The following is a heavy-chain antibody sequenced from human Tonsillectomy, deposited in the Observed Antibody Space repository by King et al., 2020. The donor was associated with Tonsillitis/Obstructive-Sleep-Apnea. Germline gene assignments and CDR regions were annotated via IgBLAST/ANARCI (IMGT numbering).Heavy chain of an antibody. CDR1: GYTFTSYD. CDR3: AIDYYDSSGYYHGYFQH. Sequence: QVQLVESGAEVKKPGASVKVSCKASGYTFTSYDITWVRQAPGQGLEWMGWSRPNNGDTNYAQKLQGRVTMTSDTSTSTAYMELRSLRSDDTAVYYCAIDYYDSSGYYHGYFQHWGQGTLVTVSS. J-gene: IGHJ1*01. V-gene: IGHV1-18*01. D-gene: IGHD3-22*01. CDR2: SRPNNGDT.